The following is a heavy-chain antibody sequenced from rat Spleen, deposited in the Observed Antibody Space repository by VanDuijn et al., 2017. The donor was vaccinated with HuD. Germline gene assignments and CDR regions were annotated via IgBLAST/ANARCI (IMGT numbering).Heavy chain of an antibody. Sequence: EVQLVESGGGLLQPGRSMKLSCAASGFIFSNYGMAWVRQAPKKGLEWVASISPSGGISNYRDSVKGRFTISRDNAKSTLNLQMDSLRSEDTATYYCATGPRILRLDWFVYWGQGTLVTVSS. J-gene: IGHJ3*01. D-gene: IGHD1-6*01. CDR3: ATGPRILRLDWFVY. CDR1: GFIFSNYG. CDR2: ISPSGGIS. V-gene: IGHV5-19*01.